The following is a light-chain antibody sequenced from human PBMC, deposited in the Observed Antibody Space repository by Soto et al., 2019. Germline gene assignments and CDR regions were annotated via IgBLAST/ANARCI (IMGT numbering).Light chain of an antibody. Sequence: QSVLTQRPSASGTPGQRVTISCSGSSSNIGSNTVNWYQQLPGTAPKLLIYSNNQRPSGVPDRFSGSKSGTSASLAISGLQSDDEADYYCAAWDDSLNGYVFGTGTKLTVL. CDR2: SNN. J-gene: IGLJ1*01. V-gene: IGLV1-44*01. CDR3: AAWDDSLNGYV. CDR1: SSNIGSNT.